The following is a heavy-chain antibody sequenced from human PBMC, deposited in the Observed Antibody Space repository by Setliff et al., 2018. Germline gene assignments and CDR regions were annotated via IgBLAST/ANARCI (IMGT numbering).Heavy chain of an antibody. CDR2: INTKTATP. CDR3: ARDLPTEYETIRDTFDV. D-gene: IGHD2-21*01. CDR1: GYAFITFG. Sequence: ASVKVSCKTSGYAFITFGMSWVRQAPGQGLEWMGWINTKTATPSYAQGFTGRFVFSLDTSASTAHLQIDSLTSEDTAVYYCARDLPTEYETIRDTFDVWGQGTKVTVSS. V-gene: IGHV7-4-1*01. J-gene: IGHJ3*01.